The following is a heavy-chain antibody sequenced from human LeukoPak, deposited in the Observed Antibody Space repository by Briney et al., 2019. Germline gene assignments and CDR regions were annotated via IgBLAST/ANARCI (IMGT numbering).Heavy chain of an antibody. Sequence: PSETLSLTCTVSGGSMSSYYWSWIRQPPGKGLEWIGYIYYSGSTKYNPSLKSRVTISVDTSKNQFSLKLSSVTAADTAVYYCARGARAGYNLDPCDYWGQGTLVSVYS. D-gene: IGHD5-24*01. V-gene: IGHV4-59*08. J-gene: IGHJ4*02. CDR3: ARGARAGYNLDPCDY. CDR1: GGSMSSYY. CDR2: IYYSGST.